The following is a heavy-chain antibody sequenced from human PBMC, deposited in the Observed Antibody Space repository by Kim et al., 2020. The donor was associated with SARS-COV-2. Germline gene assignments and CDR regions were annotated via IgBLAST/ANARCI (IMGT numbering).Heavy chain of an antibody. CDR1: GYSFTSYW. V-gene: IGHV5-10-1*01. CDR2: IDPSDSYT. Sequence: GESLKISCKGSGYSFTSYWISWVRQMPGKGLEWMGRIDPSDSYTNYSPSFQGHVTISADKSISTAYLQWSSLKASDTAMYYCARHTGYCSSTSCPYYYYGMDVWDQGTTVTVSS. CDR3: ARHTGYCSSTSCPYYYYGMDV. J-gene: IGHJ6*02. D-gene: IGHD2-2*01.